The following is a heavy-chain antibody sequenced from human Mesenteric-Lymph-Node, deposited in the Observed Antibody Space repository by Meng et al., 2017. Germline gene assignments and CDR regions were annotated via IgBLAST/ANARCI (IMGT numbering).Heavy chain of an antibody. J-gene: IGHJ4*01. CDR1: GGSISSGGHS. CDR2: IYYSGST. Sequence: QVQLQESGPGLVKPPQTLSRTCTGSGGSISSGGHSWSWIRQHPGKGLEWIAYIYYSGSTYYNPSLKSRVILSVDTSKNQFSLKLSSVTAADTAVYYCARVDSSGYFLDYWGQGTLVTVSS. D-gene: IGHD3-22*01. V-gene: IGHV4-31*03. CDR3: ARVDSSGYFLDY.